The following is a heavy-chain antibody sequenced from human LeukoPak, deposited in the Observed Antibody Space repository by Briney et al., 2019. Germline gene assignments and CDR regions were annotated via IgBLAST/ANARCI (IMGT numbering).Heavy chain of an antibody. D-gene: IGHD3-3*01. CDR2: IIPIFGTA. CDR3: ARGSESHLEWLPTENYYMDV. V-gene: IGHV1-69*01. CDR1: GGTFSSYA. Sequence: GSSVKVSCKASGGTFSSYAISWVRRAPGQGLEWMGGIIPIFGTANYAQKSQGRVTITADESTSTAYMELSSLRSEDTAVYYCARGSESHLEWLPTENYYMDVWGKGTTVTVSS. J-gene: IGHJ6*03.